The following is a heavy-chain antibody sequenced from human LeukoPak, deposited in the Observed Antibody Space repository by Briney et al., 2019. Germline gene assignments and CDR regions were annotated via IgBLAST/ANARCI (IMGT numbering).Heavy chain of an antibody. J-gene: IGHJ4*02. Sequence: SVKVSCKASGGTFSSYTISWVRQAPGQGLEWMGRIIPILGIANYAQKFQGRVTITTDESTSTAYMELSSLRSEDTAVYYCASQGQVGALHFDYWGQGTLVTVSS. V-gene: IGHV1-69*02. CDR2: IIPILGIA. CDR3: ASQGQVGALHFDY. CDR1: GGTFSSYT. D-gene: IGHD1-26*01.